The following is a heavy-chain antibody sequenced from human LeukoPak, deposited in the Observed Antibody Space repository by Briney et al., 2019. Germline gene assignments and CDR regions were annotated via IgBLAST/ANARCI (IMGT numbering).Heavy chain of an antibody. CDR3: ARRYSSGWYGDTFDY. J-gene: IGHJ4*02. CDR2: IYHSGST. V-gene: IGHV4-38-2*02. Sequence: SETLSLTCTVSGYSISSGYYWGWIRQPPGKGLEWIGSIYHSGSTNYNPSLKSRVTISVDTSKNQFSLKLSSVTAADTAVYYCARRYSSGWYGDTFDYWGQGTLVTVSS. D-gene: IGHD6-19*01. CDR1: GYSISSGYY.